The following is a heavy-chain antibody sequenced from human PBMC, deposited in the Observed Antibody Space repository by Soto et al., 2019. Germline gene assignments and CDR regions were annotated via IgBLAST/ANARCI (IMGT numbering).Heavy chain of an antibody. CDR3: ARDLTTMIVVVHDPEGYYYYGMDV. V-gene: IGHV3-30*03. J-gene: IGHJ6*02. CDR2: ISHDGNTK. D-gene: IGHD3-22*01. CDR1: GFSFSGYG. Sequence: PGGSMRLSCAASGFSFSGYGMHWVRQTPGKGLEWVALISHDGNTKLYPDSVKGRFTISRDNSKNMLYLQMSSLRSEDTAVYYCARDLTTMIVVVHDPEGYYYYGMDVWGQGTTVTVSS.